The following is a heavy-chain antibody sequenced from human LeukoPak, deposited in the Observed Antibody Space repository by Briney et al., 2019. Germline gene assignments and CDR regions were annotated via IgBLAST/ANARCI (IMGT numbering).Heavy chain of an antibody. V-gene: IGHV4-59*01. CDR1: GASITNYY. Sequence: PSETLSLTCSVSGASITNYYWNWIRQPPGKGPEWIGYIYNSGTTNYNPSLKSRVTVSIDTSKNQFSLKLTSMSAADTAVYYCARLTTRPGGIRPLIMDFWGQGTLVTAS. J-gene: IGHJ4*02. D-gene: IGHD3-10*01. CDR3: ARLTTRPGGIRPLIMDF. CDR2: IYNSGTT.